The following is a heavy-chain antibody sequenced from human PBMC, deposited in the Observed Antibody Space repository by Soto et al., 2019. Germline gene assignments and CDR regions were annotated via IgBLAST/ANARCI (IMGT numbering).Heavy chain of an antibody. D-gene: IGHD6-25*01. Sequence: QLQLQESGSGLVKPSQTLSLTCAVSGGSISSGGYSWSWIRQPPGKGLEWIGNIYHSGSSYYNPSLKSRVTISVDGSKNQFSLRLSSVTAADTAVYYGARPSGSGFTFDYWGQGTLVTVSS. CDR2: IYHSGSS. J-gene: IGHJ4*02. CDR1: GGSISSGGYS. V-gene: IGHV4-30-2*01. CDR3: ARPSGSGFTFDY.